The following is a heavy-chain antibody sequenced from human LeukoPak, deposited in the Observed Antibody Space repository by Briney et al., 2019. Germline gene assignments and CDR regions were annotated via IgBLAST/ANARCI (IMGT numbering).Heavy chain of an antibody. J-gene: IGHJ4*02. D-gene: IGHD3-10*01. CDR2: TNSDGSTT. Sequence: GGSLRLSRAASGFTFSSYAMSWVRQNPGKGLVWVSHTNSDGSTTDYADSVRGRFTISRDNAKNTLYLHMNSLTVEDTAVYYCGRGMRDYYGLDYWGQGILVTVSS. V-gene: IGHV3-74*01. CDR3: GRGMRDYYGLDY. CDR1: GFTFSSYA.